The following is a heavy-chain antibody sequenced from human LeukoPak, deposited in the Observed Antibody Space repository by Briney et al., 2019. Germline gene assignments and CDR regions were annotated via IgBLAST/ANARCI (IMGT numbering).Heavy chain of an antibody. CDR2: ISYEGGTQ. CDR3: ARDDTPQYSSSWYDLIAVAGYYGMDV. Sequence: AGMSLRLSCAASGVTLSPYGMHWVRQAPGKGLEWVAVISYEGGTQHYADSVKGRFTISRDNSKNTLYLQMNSLRAEDTAVYYCARDDTPQYSSSWYDLIAVAGYYGMDVWGQGTTVTVSS. V-gene: IGHV3-30*03. J-gene: IGHJ6*02. CDR1: GVTLSPYG. D-gene: IGHD6-13*01.